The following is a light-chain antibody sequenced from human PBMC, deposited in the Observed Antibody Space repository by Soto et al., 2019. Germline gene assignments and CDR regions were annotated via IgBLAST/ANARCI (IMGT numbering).Light chain of an antibody. CDR2: DDN. CDR1: SSNIGGNS. J-gene: IGLJ1*01. V-gene: IGLV1-51*01. CDR3: GSWDSSLSAYV. Sequence: SVLTQPPSVSAAPGQKVTISCCGSSSNIGGNSVSWYQQLPGTAPKLLIYDDNKRPSGIPDRFSGSKSGTSATLGITGFQTGDEADYYCGSWDSSLSAYVFGTGTKVTVL.